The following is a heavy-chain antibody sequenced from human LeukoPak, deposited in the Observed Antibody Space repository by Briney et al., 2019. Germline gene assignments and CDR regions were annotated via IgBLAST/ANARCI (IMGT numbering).Heavy chain of an antibody. J-gene: IGHJ4*02. V-gene: IGHV1-18*01. CDR1: GYTFTNYG. Sequence: GASVKVSCKASGYTFTNYGITWVRQAPGQGLEWMGWISAYNGYTKYAQNLQGRVTMTTDTSTSTAYMAVRSLRSDDTAVYYCARVGGIVGARRHHFDSWGQGTLLTVSS. CDR2: ISAYNGYT. CDR3: ARVGGIVGARRHHFDS. D-gene: IGHD1-26*01.